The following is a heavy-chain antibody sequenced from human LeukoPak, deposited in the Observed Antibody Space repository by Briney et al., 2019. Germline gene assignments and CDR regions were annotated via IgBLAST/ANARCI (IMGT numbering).Heavy chain of an antibody. CDR1: GYTFTGYG. J-gene: IGHJ6*03. CDR2: ISAYNGNT. V-gene: IGHV1-18*01. Sequence: GASVKVSCKASGYTFTGYGISWVRQAPGQGLEWMGWISAYNGNTNYAQKLQGRVTMTTDTSTSTAYMELRSLRSDDTAVYYCARSVAYGDYGHDYYYYYMDVWGKGTTVTVSS. CDR3: ARSVAYGDYGHDYYYYYMDV. D-gene: IGHD4-17*01.